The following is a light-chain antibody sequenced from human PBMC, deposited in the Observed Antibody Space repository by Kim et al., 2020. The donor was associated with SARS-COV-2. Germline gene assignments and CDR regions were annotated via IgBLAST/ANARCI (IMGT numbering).Light chain of an antibody. Sequence: DIHLTQSPSSLSASVGDRVTITCRASQSISSYLNWYQQKPGKAPKLLIHDASSLESGVPSRFSGSGSETDFTLTISSLQPEDFATYYCQQDCNTPLTFGQGTKLEIK. J-gene: IGKJ5*01. V-gene: IGKV1-39*01. CDR1: QSISSY. CDR2: DAS. CDR3: QQDCNTPLT.